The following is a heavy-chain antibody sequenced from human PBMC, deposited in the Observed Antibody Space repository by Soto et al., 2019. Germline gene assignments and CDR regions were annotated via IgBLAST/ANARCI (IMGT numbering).Heavy chain of an antibody. CDR2: MNPNSGNT. V-gene: IGHV1-8*01. D-gene: IGHD6-6*01. CDR3: ARGRYSSSFFWFDP. J-gene: IGHJ5*02. Sequence: VASVKVSCKASGYTFTSYDINWVRQATGQGLEWKGWMNPNSGNTGYAQKYQGRVTMTRNTSISTAYMELSRLRSEDTAVYYCARGRYSSSFFWFDPWGQGTLVTVSS. CDR1: GYTFTSYD.